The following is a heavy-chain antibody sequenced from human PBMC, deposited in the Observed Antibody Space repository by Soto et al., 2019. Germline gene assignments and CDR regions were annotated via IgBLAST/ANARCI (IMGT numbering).Heavy chain of an antibody. V-gene: IGHV5-10-1*01. CDR1: GYSFTSYW. CDR3: ARLLIADYYYYGMDV. CDR2: IDPSDSYT. J-gene: IGHJ6*02. Sequence: PGESLTISCKGSGYSFTSYWISWVRQMPGKGLEWMGRIDPSDSYTNYSPSFQGHVTISADKSISTAYLQWSSLKASDTAMYYCARLLIADYYYYGMDVWGQGTTVTVSS. D-gene: IGHD3-16*01.